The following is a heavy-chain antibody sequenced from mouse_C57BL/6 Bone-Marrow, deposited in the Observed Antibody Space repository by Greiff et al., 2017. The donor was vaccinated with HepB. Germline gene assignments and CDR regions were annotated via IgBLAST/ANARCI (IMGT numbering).Heavy chain of an antibody. Sequence: VQLQQPGAELVMPGASVKLSCKASGYTFTSYWMHWVKQRPGQGLEWIGEIDPSDSYTNYNQKFKGKSTLTVDKSSSTAYMQLSSLTSEDSAVYYCARIRLRYYVDYWGQGTTLTVSS. CDR3: ARIRLRYYVDY. J-gene: IGHJ2*01. D-gene: IGHD1-1*01. CDR2: IDPSDSYT. CDR1: GYTFTSYW. V-gene: IGHV1-69*01.